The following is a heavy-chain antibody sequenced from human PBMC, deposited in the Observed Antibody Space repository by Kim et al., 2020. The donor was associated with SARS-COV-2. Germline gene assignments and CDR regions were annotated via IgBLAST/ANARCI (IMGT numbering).Heavy chain of an antibody. CDR2: INAGNGNT. V-gene: IGHV1-3*01. Sequence: ASVKVSCKASGYTFTSYAMHWVRQAPGQRLEWMGWINAGNGNTKYSQKFQGRVTITRDTSASTAYMELSSLRSEDTAVYYCARDLSVAGPPYYYYYYGMDVWGQGTTVTVSS. D-gene: IGHD6-19*01. CDR3: ARDLSVAGPPYYYYYYGMDV. CDR1: GYTFTSYA. J-gene: IGHJ6*02.